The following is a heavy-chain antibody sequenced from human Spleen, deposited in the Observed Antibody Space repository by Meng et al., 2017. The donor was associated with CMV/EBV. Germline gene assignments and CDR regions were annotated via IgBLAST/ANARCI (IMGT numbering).Heavy chain of an antibody. Sequence: GESLKISCAASGFTFSNAWMTWVRQAPGKGLEWVGRIKSKADGGTTDYAAPVKGRFTISRDDSKNTLYLQMNSLKTEDTAVYYCTTEKSFFGTQVGFDYWGQGTLVTVSS. V-gene: IGHV3-15*01. CDR2: IKSKADGGTT. CDR3: TTEKSFFGTQVGFDY. D-gene: IGHD3/OR15-3a*01. CDR1: GFTFSNAW. J-gene: IGHJ4*02.